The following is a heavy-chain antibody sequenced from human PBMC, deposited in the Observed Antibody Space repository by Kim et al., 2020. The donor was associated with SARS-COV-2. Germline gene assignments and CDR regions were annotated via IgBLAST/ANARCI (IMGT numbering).Heavy chain of an antibody. J-gene: IGHJ5*02. D-gene: IGHD3-3*01. CDR1: GGSISSYY. Sequence: SETLSLTCTVSGGSISSYYWSWIRQPAGKGLEWIGRIYTSGSTNYNPSLKSRVTMSVDTSKNQFSLKLSSVTAADTAVYYCARDLEESSPFWSGERNWFDPWVQGTLVTVSS. V-gene: IGHV4-4*07. CDR2: IYTSGST. CDR3: ARDLEESSPFWSGERNWFDP.